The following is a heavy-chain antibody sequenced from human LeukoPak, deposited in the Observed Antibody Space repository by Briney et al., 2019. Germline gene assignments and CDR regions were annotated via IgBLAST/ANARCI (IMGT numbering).Heavy chain of an antibody. CDR3: ARDLRGAAAGHYFDY. J-gene: IGHJ4*02. V-gene: IGHV3-9*01. CDR1: GFTFDDYA. CDR2: ISWNSGSI. Sequence: SGGSLRLSCAASGFTFDDYAMHWVRQAPGKGLEWVSGISWNSGSIGYADSVKGRFTISRDNAKNSLYLQMNSLRAEDTALYYCARDLRGAAAGHYFDYWGQGTLVTVSS. D-gene: IGHD6-13*01.